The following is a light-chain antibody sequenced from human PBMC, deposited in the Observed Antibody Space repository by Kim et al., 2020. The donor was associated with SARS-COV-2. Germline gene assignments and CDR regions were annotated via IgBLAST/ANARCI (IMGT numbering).Light chain of an antibody. CDR2: GAS. CDR3: QQYDMSPLT. J-gene: IGKJ4*01. CDR1: QSVSSSY. V-gene: IGKV3-20*01. Sequence: SPGERDTLSCRASQSVSSSYLAWYQQKPGQAPRLLIYGASSRATGIPDRFSGSESGTDFTLTISRLEPEDFAVYYCQQYDMSPLTFGGGTKVDIK.